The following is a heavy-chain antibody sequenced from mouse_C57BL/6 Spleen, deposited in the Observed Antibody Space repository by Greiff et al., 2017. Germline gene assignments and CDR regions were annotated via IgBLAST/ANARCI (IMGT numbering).Heavy chain of an antibody. CDR3: ARVWGNYFDY. J-gene: IGHJ2*01. CDR1: GFTFSSYT. Sequence: EVKLVESGGGLGKPGGSLKLSCAASGFTFSSYTMSWVRQTPEKRLEWVATISGGGGNTYYPDSVKGRFTISRDNAKNTLYLQMSSLRSEDTALYYCARVWGNYFDYWGQGTTLTVSS. V-gene: IGHV5-9*01. CDR2: ISGGGGNT.